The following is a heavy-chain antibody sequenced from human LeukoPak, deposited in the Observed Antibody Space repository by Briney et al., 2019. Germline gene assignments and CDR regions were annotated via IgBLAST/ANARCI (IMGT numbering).Heavy chain of an antibody. J-gene: IGHJ4*02. CDR3: ARKSSFSFGVVTFFDY. V-gene: IGHV4-39*07. CDR2: IYYSGST. D-gene: IGHD3-3*01. Sequence: PSETLSLTCTVSGGSISSSSYYWGWIRQPPGKGLEWIGSIYYSGSTYYNPSLKSRVTISVDTSKNQFSLKLSSVTAADTAVYYCARKSSFSFGVVTFFDYRGQGTLVTVSS. CDR1: GGSISSSSYY.